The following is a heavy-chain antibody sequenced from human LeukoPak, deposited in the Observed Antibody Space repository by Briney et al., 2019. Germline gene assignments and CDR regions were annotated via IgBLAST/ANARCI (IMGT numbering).Heavy chain of an antibody. CDR3: AKSTGGHLAAGTDFDY. J-gene: IGHJ4*02. CDR2: ISGSGGST. Sequence: PGGSLRLSCAASGFTFSSYAMSWVRQAPGKGLEWVSAISGSGGSTYYADSVKGRFTISRDNSKNTLYLQMNSLRAEDTAVYYCAKSTGGHLAAGTDFDYWGQGTLVTVSS. CDR1: GFTFSSYA. V-gene: IGHV3-23*01. D-gene: IGHD6-13*01.